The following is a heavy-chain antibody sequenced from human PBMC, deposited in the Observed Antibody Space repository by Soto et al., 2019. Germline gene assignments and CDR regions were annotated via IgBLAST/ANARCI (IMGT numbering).Heavy chain of an antibody. CDR2: ISYSGST. V-gene: IGHV4-31*03. Sequence: PSETLSLTCSVSGGSISSGDYYWSWIRQHPGRGLEWIAYISYSGSTYYNPSLKSRVTISVDTSNNQFSLKLSSVTAADTAVYYCTRLVGSSAPGWFDPWGQGTLVTVSS. CDR3: TRLVGSSAPGWFDP. D-gene: IGHD6-13*01. CDR1: GGSISSGDYY. J-gene: IGHJ5*02.